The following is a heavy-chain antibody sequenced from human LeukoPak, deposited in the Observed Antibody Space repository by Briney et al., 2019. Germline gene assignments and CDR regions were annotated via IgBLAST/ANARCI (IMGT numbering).Heavy chain of an antibody. CDR3: ARQQGLEHYYFDY. D-gene: IGHD1/OR15-1a*01. J-gene: IGHJ4*02. V-gene: IGHV4-30-4*07. Sequence: PSQTLSLTCAVSGGSISSGGYSWSWIRQPPGKGLEWIGYIYYSGSTYYNPSLKSRVTISVDTSKNQFSLKLSSVTAADTAVYYCARQQGLEHYYFDYWGQGTLVTVSS. CDR1: GGSISSGGYS. CDR2: IYYSGST.